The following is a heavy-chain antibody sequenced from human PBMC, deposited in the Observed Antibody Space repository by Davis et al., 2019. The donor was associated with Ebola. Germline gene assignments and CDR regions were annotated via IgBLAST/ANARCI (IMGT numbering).Heavy chain of an antibody. Sequence: PGGSLRLSCTVSGYSVTTYAWSWIRQAPGKDLECIGYMSSSGTTNYNPSLKSRVTISVDTSKNQFSLKLSSVTAADTAVYYCARRLWLGESNAINNWFDPWGQGTLVTVSS. D-gene: IGHD3-10*01. CDR3: ARRLWLGESNAINNWFDP. CDR1: GYSVTTYA. V-gene: IGHV4-59*02. CDR2: MSSSGTT. J-gene: IGHJ5*02.